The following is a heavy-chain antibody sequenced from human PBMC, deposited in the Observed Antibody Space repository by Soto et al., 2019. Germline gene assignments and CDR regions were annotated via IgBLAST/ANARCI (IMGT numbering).Heavy chain of an antibody. J-gene: IGHJ3*02. CDR3: ARDDPDTGEGFDI. D-gene: IGHD3-10*01. Sequence: SETLSLTCSVSGASMNTYFWSWIRQPAGKGLEWIGRVYTSGTTNYNPSLKSRVTMSVDTSKKQVSLKLISLTAADTGLDYCARDDPDTGEGFDIWGQGTMVTVSS. CDR1: GASMNTYF. CDR2: VYTSGTT. V-gene: IGHV4-4*07.